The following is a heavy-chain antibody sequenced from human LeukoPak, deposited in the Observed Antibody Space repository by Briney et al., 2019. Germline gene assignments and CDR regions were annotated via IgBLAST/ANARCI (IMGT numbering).Heavy chain of an antibody. Sequence: GGSLRLSCSASGFTFSNYEMNWVRQAPGKGLVWVSRISSAGSSTTYADSVKGRFTISRDNAKNTLYLQMSSLRAEDTAVYYCAREKPYYYDTNGYHNWFDPWGQGTLVTVSS. D-gene: IGHD3-22*01. CDR3: AREKPYYYDTNGYHNWFDP. CDR1: GFTFSNYE. V-gene: IGHV3-74*01. J-gene: IGHJ5*02. CDR2: ISSAGSST.